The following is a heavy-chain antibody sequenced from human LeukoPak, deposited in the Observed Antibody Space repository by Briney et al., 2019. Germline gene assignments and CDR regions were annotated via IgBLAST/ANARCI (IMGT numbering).Heavy chain of an antibody. CDR3: ARDEGPYESGFDY. D-gene: IGHD5-12*01. Sequence: ASAKVSCKASGYTFTGYYMHWVRQAPGQGLEWMGWINPNSGGTNYAQKFQGRVTMTRDTSISTAYMELSRLRSDDTAVYYCARDEGPYESGFDYWGQGTLVTVSS. V-gene: IGHV1-2*02. CDR2: INPNSGGT. CDR1: GYTFTGYY. J-gene: IGHJ4*02.